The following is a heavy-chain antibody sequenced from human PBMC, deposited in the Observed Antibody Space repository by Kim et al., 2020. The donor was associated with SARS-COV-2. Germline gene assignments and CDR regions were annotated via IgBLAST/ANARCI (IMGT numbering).Heavy chain of an antibody. J-gene: IGHJ4*02. CDR3: ARHSPDYDILTGSFDY. Sequence: SETLSLTCTVSGGSISSSSYYWGWIRQPPGKGLEWIGSIYYSGSTYYNPSLKSRVTISVDTSKNQFSLKLSSVTAADTAVYYCARHSPDYDILTGSFDYWGQGTLVTVSS. CDR2: IYYSGST. D-gene: IGHD3-9*01. V-gene: IGHV4-39*01. CDR1: GGSISSSSYY.